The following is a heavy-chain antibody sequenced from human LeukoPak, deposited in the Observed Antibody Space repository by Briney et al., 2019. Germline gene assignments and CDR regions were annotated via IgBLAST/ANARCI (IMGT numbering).Heavy chain of an antibody. Sequence: GTSLRLSCDASGVTFKNYGMHWVRQAPGKGLEWVSIIYYDGRDKYYADSVKGRFTVSRDNSKNTLYLQMNSLRDEDTAVYYCATDRSLIYLDYWGQGTLVTVSS. CDR3: ATDRSLIYLDY. CDR2: IYYDGRDK. CDR1: GVTFKNYG. J-gene: IGHJ4*02. V-gene: IGHV3-33*01.